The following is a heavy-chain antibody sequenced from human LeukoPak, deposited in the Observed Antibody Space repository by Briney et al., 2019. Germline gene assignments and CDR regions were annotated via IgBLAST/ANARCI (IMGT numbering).Heavy chain of an antibody. Sequence: SQTLSLTCAISRDSVSSNSAAWNWIRQSPSRGLEWLGRTYYRSKFYHDYAVSVKRRIAIIPDTSKNHFSLQLNSVTPEDTAVYYCARDGNYDSSGYLNNWFDPWGQGTLVTVSS. D-gene: IGHD3-22*01. CDR2: TYYRSKFYH. V-gene: IGHV6-1*01. CDR1: RDSVSSNSAA. CDR3: ARDGNYDSSGYLNNWFDP. J-gene: IGHJ5*02.